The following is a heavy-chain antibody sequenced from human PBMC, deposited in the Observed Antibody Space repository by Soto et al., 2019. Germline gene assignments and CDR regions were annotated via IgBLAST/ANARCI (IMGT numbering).Heavy chain of an antibody. Sequence: QMQLVQSGAEVRQPGSSVRVSCKASGSTFRTYGINWVRQAPGQGLEWMGVIVPISGRVNYTQNVKDRVLITADLATSTVYMDVNRLKYEDTAIFYCAREPRPWSGLPPRYGMDVWGQGTTVTV. V-gene: IGHV1-69*01. J-gene: IGHJ6*02. CDR1: GSTFRTYG. D-gene: IGHD3-3*01. CDR3: AREPRPWSGLPPRYGMDV. CDR2: IVPISGRV.